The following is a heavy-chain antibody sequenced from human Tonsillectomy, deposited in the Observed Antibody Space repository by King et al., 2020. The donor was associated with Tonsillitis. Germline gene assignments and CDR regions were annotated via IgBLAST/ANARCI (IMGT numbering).Heavy chain of an antibody. CDR2: ITPFNGNT. V-gene: IGHV1-45*02. CDR3: ASHYDDSDNDAFDI. J-gene: IGHJ3*02. D-gene: IGHD3-22*01. Sequence: QLVQSGAEVKKTGSSVKVSCKASGYTFTYRYLHWVRQAPGQALEWMGWITPFNGNTNYAQKFQDRVTITRDRSMSTAYMELSSLRSEDTAMYYCASHYDDSDNDAFDIWGQGTMVTVSS. CDR1: GYTFTYRY.